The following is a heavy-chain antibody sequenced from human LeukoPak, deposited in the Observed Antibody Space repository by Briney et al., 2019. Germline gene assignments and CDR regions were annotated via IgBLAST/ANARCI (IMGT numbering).Heavy chain of an antibody. Sequence: SETLSLTCIVSGGSISSHYWSWIRQPPGKGLEWIGYIYYSGSTYYNPSLKSRVTVSVDTSKNQFSLKLSSVTAADTAVYYCARMRDGYNQYYFDYWGQGTLVTVSS. J-gene: IGHJ4*02. CDR1: GGSISSHY. V-gene: IGHV4-59*11. D-gene: IGHD5-24*01. CDR3: ARMRDGYNQYYFDY. CDR2: IYYSGST.